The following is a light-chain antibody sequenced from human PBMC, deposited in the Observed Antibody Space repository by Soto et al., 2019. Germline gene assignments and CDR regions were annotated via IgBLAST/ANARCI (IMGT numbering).Light chain of an antibody. CDR2: DAS. J-gene: IGKJ4*01. Sequence: EIVLTQSPATLSLSPGERATLSCRASQSVKTFLVWYQQRPGQSPRLLIYDASHRAAGIPDRFSGSGSGTEFTLTISSLQSEDFAVYYCQQYNNWPLTFGGGTKVDIK. V-gene: IGKV3-11*01. CDR1: QSVKTF. CDR3: QQYNNWPLT.